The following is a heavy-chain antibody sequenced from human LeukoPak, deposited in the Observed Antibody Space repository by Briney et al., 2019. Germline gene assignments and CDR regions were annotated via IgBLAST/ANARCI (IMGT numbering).Heavy chain of an antibody. J-gene: IGHJ4*02. CDR1: GGSISSSDYY. Sequence: SETLSLTCTVSGGSISSSDYYWAWIRQPPGEGLEWIGIIYSSGSTYDNPSLKSRVSISLDTSKNQFSLRLSSVTAADTAVFYCAREVYFSDTGGYYDFWGQGTLVTVSS. V-gene: IGHV4-39*07. CDR3: AREVYFSDTGGYYDF. CDR2: IYSSGST. D-gene: IGHD3-22*01.